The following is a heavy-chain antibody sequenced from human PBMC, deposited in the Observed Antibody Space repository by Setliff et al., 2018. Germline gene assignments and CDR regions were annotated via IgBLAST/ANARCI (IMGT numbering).Heavy chain of an antibody. CDR1: GFSFRTYA. CDR3: AKEKSSSTWYEGKPFDC. CDR2: ITIDDAYS. D-gene: IGHD6-13*01. J-gene: IGHJ4*02. V-gene: IGHV3-23*01. Sequence: PGGSLRLSCAASGFSFRTYAMSWVRQAPGKGLEWVSTITIDDAYSYYADSVKGRFTISRDNSQNTLYLQMNSLRAEDTAVYYCAKEKSSSTWYEGKPFDCWGQGTPVTVSS.